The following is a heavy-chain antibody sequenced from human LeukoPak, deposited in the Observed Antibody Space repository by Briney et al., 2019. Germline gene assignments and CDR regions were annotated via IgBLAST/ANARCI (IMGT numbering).Heavy chain of an antibody. CDR3: ARHPFGYSGYGGMDV. CDR2: IYYSGST. CDR1: GGSFSGYY. V-gene: IGHV4-31*11. Sequence: SETLSLTCAVYGGSFSGYYWSWIRQHPGKGLEWIGYIYYSGSTYYNPSLKSRVTISVDTSKNQFSLKLSSVTAADTAVYYCARHPFGYSGYGGMDVWGKGTTVTVSS. J-gene: IGHJ6*04. D-gene: IGHD5-12*01.